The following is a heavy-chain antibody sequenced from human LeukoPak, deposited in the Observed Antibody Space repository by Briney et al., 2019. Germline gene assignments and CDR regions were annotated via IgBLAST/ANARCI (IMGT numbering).Heavy chain of an antibody. J-gene: IGHJ6*02. Sequence: SVKVSCKASGGTFSSYAISWVRQAPGQGLEWMGGIIPIFGTANYAQKFQGRVTITADESTSTAYMELSSLRSEDTAVYYCARTGAAAGTFHYYHGMDVWGQGTTVTVSS. V-gene: IGHV1-69*13. CDR1: GGTFSSYA. CDR2: IIPIFGTA. CDR3: ARTGAAAGTFHYYHGMDV. D-gene: IGHD6-13*01.